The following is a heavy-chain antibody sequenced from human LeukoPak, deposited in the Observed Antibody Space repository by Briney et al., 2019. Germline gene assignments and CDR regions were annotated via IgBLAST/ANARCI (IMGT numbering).Heavy chain of an antibody. CDR2: VYYSGST. V-gene: IGHV4-39*01. D-gene: IGHD3-22*01. CDR1: GGSISSNNYY. J-gene: IGHJ4*02. CDR3: ARHGSYYASSGYFPFED. Sequence: SETLSLTCIVSGGSISSNNYYWGWICQPPGKGLEWIGSVYYSGSTHYNPSLKSRVTISVDTSKNQFSLKLSSVTAADTAVYYCARHGSYYASSGYFPFEDWGQGTLVTVSP.